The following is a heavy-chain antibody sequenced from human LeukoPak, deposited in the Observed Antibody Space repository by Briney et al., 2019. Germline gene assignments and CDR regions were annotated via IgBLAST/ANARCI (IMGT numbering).Heavy chain of an antibody. V-gene: IGHV4-34*01. CDR2: INHSGST. CDR3: ARGNYYDSCGYYGY. J-gene: IGHJ4*02. CDR1: GGSFSGYY. D-gene: IGHD3-22*01. Sequence: SETLSLTCGVYGGSFSGYYWSWIRQPPGKGLEWIGEINHSGSTNYNPSLKSRVTISVDTSKNQFSLKLSSVTAADTAVYYCARGNYYDSCGYYGYWGQGTLVTVSS.